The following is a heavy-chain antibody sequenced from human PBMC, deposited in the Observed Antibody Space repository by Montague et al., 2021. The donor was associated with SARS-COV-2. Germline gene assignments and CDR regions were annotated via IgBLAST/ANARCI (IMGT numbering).Heavy chain of an antibody. Sequence: SLRLSCAASGFTFSSYGMHWVRQAPGKGLEWVAVIWYDGSNKYYADSVKGRFTISRDNSKNMLYLQMNSLRAEDTAVYYCARDSSILLWFGELSVWGQGTLVTVSS. V-gene: IGHV3-33*01. CDR2: IWYDGSNK. D-gene: IGHD3-10*01. J-gene: IGHJ4*02. CDR3: ARDSSILLWFGELSV. CDR1: GFTFSSYG.